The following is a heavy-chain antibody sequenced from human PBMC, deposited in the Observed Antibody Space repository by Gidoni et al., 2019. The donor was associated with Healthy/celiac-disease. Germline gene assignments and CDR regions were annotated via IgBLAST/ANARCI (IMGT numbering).Heavy chain of an antibody. CDR1: GATFSSYA. CDR3: ATTYHMVRGPYPDNYYYYGMDV. V-gene: IGHV1-69*01. Sequence: QVQLVQSGAEVQKPGSSVQVSCKASGATFSSYAISWVRQAPGQGLEWMAGIIPIFGTANYAQKFQGRVTITADESTSTAYMELSSLRSEDTAVYYCATTYHMVRGPYPDNYYYYGMDVWGQGTTVTVSS. CDR2: IIPIFGTA. D-gene: IGHD3-10*01. J-gene: IGHJ6*02.